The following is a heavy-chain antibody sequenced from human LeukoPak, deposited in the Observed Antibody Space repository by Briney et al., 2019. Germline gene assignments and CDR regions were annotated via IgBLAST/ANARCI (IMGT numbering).Heavy chain of an antibody. J-gene: IGHJ4*02. Sequence: GGSLRLSCAASGFTFSSHSVNWVRQAPGKGLEWVSSISSSSYIYYADSVKGRFTISRDNAKNPLYLQMNSLRAEDTAVYYCARDRGYYDSSGYYSSPLDYWGQGTLVTVSS. D-gene: IGHD3-22*01. CDR2: ISSSSYI. CDR1: GFTFSSHS. CDR3: ARDRGYYDSSGYYSSPLDY. V-gene: IGHV3-21*01.